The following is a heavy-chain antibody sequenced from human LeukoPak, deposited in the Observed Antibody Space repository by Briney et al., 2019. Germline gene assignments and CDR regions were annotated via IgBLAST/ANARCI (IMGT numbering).Heavy chain of an antibody. Sequence: SETLSLTCTVSGGSISSSSYYWGWIRQPPGKGLKWIGSIYYSGSTYYNPSLKSRVTISVDTSKDQFSLKLSSVTAADTAVYYCARPLYDSSGYYYHFDYWGQGTLVTVSS. J-gene: IGHJ4*02. CDR1: GGSISSSSYY. CDR2: IYYSGST. V-gene: IGHV4-39*01. D-gene: IGHD3-22*01. CDR3: ARPLYDSSGYYYHFDY.